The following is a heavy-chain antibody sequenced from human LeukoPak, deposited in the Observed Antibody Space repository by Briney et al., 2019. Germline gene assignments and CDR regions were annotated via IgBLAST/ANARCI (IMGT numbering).Heavy chain of an antibody. CDR1: GFTFGSFL. D-gene: IGHD3-10*01. J-gene: IGHJ4*02. CDR3: ATRHHSRTYMVPLDS. CDR2: THRSGDT. Sequence: GSLRLSCAASGFTFGSFLMTWVRQPPGKGLEWIGETHRSGDTKYNPSLNGRVTISMDNSKNQLSLNLISVTAADTAIYFCATRHHSRTYMVPLDSWGQGTLVTVSS. V-gene: IGHV4-4*01.